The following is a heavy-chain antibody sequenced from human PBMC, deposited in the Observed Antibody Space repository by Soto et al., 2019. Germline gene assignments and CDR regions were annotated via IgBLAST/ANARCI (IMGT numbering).Heavy chain of an antibody. CDR3: ARSGITMVPTRRDGMDV. D-gene: IGHD3-10*01. Sequence: RGESLKISCKGSGYSFTSCWISWVRQMPGKGLEWMGRIDPSDSYTNYSPSFQGHVTISADKSISTAYLQWSSLKASDTAMYYCARSGITMVPTRRDGMDVWGQGTTVTVSS. V-gene: IGHV5-10-1*01. J-gene: IGHJ6*02. CDR2: IDPSDSYT. CDR1: GYSFTSCW.